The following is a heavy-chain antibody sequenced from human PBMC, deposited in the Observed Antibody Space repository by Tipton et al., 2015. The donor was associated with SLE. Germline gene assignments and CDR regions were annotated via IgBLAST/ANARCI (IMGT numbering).Heavy chain of an antibody. V-gene: IGHV4-38-2*01. Sequence: LRLSCAVSGYSISSGYYWGWFRQPPGKGLEWIGSIYHSGSTYYNPSLKSRVTISVDTSKNQFSLKLSSVTAADTAVYYCARVQGGSYHNWFDPWGQGTLVTVSS. CDR1: GYSISSGYY. D-gene: IGHD1-26*01. CDR2: IYHSGST. CDR3: ARVQGGSYHNWFDP. J-gene: IGHJ5*02.